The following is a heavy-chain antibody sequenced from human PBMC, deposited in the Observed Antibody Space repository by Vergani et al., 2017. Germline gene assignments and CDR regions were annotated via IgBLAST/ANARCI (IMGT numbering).Heavy chain of an antibody. CDR2: IYYSGST. Sequence: QVQLQESGPGLVKPSETLSLTCTVSGGSISSYYWSWIRQPPGKGLEWIGYIYYSGSTNYNPSLKSLVTISVDTSKNQFSLKLSSVTAADTAVYYCARENSYGDFSYYFDCWGQGTLVTVSS. J-gene: IGHJ4*02. CDR1: GGSISSYY. D-gene: IGHD4-17*01. CDR3: ARENSYGDFSYYFDC. V-gene: IGHV4-59*01.